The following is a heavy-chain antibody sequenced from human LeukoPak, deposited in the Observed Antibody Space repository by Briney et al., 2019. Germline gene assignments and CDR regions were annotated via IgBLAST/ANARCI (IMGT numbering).Heavy chain of an antibody. Sequence: GRSLRLSCAASGFTMNNFGMHWVRQAPGKGLERVAVIWNDGSQKHYIDSVKGRFTISRENSMNTLSLQMNGLRVEDTGVYYCVKGADGDYNFEDSFYFESWGQGTLVTVSS. D-gene: IGHD4-17*01. CDR3: VKGADGDYNFEDSFYFES. J-gene: IGHJ4*02. CDR1: GFTMNNFG. CDR2: IWNDGSQK. V-gene: IGHV3-33*06.